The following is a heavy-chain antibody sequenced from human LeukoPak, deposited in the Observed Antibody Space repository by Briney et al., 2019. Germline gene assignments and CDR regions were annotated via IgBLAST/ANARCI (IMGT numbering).Heavy chain of an antibody. D-gene: IGHD1-26*01. V-gene: IGHV3-30-3*01. CDR1: GFTFSSYA. CDR3: AREVGATIGLVHAFDI. Sequence: HPGGSLRLSCAASGFTFSSYAMHWVRQAPGKGLEWVAVISYDGSNKYYADSVKGRFTISRDNSKNTLYLQMNSLRAEDTAVYYCAREVGATIGLVHAFDIWGQGTVVTVSS. J-gene: IGHJ3*02. CDR2: ISYDGSNK.